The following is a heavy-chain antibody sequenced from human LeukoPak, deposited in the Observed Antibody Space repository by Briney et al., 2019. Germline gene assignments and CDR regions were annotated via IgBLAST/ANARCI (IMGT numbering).Heavy chain of an antibody. J-gene: IGHJ4*02. V-gene: IGHV3-23*01. D-gene: IGHD3-10*01. CDR1: GFTFSSYA. Sequence: GGSLRLSCAASGFTFSSYAMTWVRQAPGKGLEWVSGITGSGGSTTDADSVKGQFTISRDNSKNTLYLQMNSLRAEDTAVYYCAKEGKLGLDYWGQGTLVTVPS. CDR2: ITGSGGST. CDR3: AKEGKLGLDY.